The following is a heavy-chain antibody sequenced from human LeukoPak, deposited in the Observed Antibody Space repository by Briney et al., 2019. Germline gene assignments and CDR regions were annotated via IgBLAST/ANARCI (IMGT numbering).Heavy chain of an antibody. CDR2: IIPIFGTA. D-gene: IGHD6-13*01. CDR1: GGTFSSYA. J-gene: IGHJ4*02. CDR3: ARNFIAAAGTTFDY. Sequence: SVRVSCKASGGTFSSYAISWVRQAPGQGLEWMGGIIPIFGTANYAQKFQGRVTITADESTSTAYMELSSLRSEDMAVYYCARNFIAAAGTTFDYWGQGTLVTVSS. V-gene: IGHV1-69*13.